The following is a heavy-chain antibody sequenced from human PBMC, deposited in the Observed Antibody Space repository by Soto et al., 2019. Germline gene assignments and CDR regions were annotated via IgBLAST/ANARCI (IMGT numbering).Heavy chain of an antibody. CDR1: GYTFTSYG. Sequence: GASVKVSCKASGYTFTSYGISWVRQAPGQGLEWMGWISAYNGNTNYAQKLQGRVTMTTDTSTSTAYMELRSLRSDDTAVYYCASSVVVAATVDWFDPWGQGTLVTVS. V-gene: IGHV1-18*01. D-gene: IGHD2-15*01. CDR2: ISAYNGNT. CDR3: ASSVVVAATVDWFDP. J-gene: IGHJ5*02.